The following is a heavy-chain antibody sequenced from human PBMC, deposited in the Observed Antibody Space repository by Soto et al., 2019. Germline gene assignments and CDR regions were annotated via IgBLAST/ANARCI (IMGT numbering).Heavy chain of an antibody. CDR1: GDSVSSNSVA. CDR3: ARRVTTETTAFDY. CDR2: TYYRSKWYN. Sequence: SQTLSLTCAISGDSVSSNSVAWNWSRQSPSRGLEWLGRTYYRSKWYNDYAVSVKSRITINPDTSKNQFSLQLDSVTAEDTAVYYCARRVTTETTAFDYWGQGTLVTVSS. J-gene: IGHJ4*02. V-gene: IGHV6-1*01. D-gene: IGHD1-1*01.